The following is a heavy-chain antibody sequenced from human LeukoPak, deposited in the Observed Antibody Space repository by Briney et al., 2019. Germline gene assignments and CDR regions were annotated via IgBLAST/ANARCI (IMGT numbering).Heavy chain of an antibody. Sequence: GGSLRLSCAASGFTFSSYAMSWVRQAPGKGLEWVSAISGSGGSTYSADSVKGRFTISRDNSKNTLYLQMNSLRAEDTAVYYCAKVGSYDSSCYVDYRGQGTLVTVSS. D-gene: IGHD3-22*01. CDR2: ISGSGGST. V-gene: IGHV3-23*01. CDR1: GFTFSSYA. CDR3: AKVGSYDSSCYVDY. J-gene: IGHJ4*02.